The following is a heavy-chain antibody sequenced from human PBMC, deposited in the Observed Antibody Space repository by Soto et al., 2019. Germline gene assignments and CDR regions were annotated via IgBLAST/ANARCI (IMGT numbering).Heavy chain of an antibody. D-gene: IGHD2-21*02. CDR3: ARDTAPIGKCAP. Sequence: SETLSLTCTVSGCSISSGGYYLSWIRQHPGKGLEWIGYLYYSWITYYNPSLKSRSTISVDTSKNQFSLKLSSVTAADTAVYYRARDTAPIGKCAPRGQGTIVTVGS. CDR2: LYYSWIT. CDR1: GCSISSGGYY. V-gene: IGHV4-31*03. J-gene: IGHJ5*02.